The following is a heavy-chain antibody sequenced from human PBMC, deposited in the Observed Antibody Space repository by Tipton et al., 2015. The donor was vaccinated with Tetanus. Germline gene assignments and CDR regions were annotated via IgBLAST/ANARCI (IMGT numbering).Heavy chain of an antibody. CDR2: VTRSGST. CDR3: ARGRGAGSANPLDV. D-gene: IGHD1-26*01. V-gene: IGHV4-34*01. CDR1: GGSLSGYY. Sequence: LACAIYGGSLSGYYWSWIRQPPGKGLEWIGEVTRSGSTNYESSLKSRLTISVDTPKTQFSLNLTSGTAADTAIFYCARGRGAGSANPLDVWGQGTLVTVSS. J-gene: IGHJ3*01.